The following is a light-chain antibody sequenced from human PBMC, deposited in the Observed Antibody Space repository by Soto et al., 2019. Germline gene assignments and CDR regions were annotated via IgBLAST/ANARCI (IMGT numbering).Light chain of an antibody. CDR2: GAS. J-gene: IGKJ1*01. V-gene: IGKV3-20*01. CDR3: HQYNNWPPWT. CDR1: QSVSSSY. Sequence: EIGLTQSPGTLSLSPGERATLSCRASQSVSSSYLAWYQQKPGQAPRLLIYGASNRATGIPDRFSGSGSGTEFTLTISSLQSEDYAVYYCHQYNNWPPWTFGQGTKVDIK.